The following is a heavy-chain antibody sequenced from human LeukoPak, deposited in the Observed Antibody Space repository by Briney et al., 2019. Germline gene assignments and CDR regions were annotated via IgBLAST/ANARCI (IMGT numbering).Heavy chain of an antibody. J-gene: IGHJ6*03. CDR1: GFTFSSYA. V-gene: IGHV3-64*01. CDR2: ISSNGGST. CDR3: ARRPIVPQYYYYMDA. Sequence: GGSLRLSCAASGFTFSSYAMHWVRQAPGKGLEYVSAISSNGGSTYYANSVKGRFTISRDNSKNTLYLQMGSLRAEDMAVYYCARRPIVPQYYYYMDAWGKGTTVTISS. D-gene: IGHD1-26*01.